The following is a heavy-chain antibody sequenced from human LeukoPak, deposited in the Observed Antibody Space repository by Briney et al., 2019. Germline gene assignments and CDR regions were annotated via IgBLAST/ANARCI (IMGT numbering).Heavy chain of an antibody. D-gene: IGHD4-23*01. V-gene: IGHV3-23*01. CDR2: ISASGHAT. CDR1: GFTFSSYA. Sequence: GGSLRLSCAASGFTFSSYAMSWVRQAPGKGLEAPGKGLEWVSTISASGHATYYPDSVRGRFTISRDNSKNTLYLQMNSLRAEDTAVYYCARAGETTVVTPSGSRGDAFDIWGQGTMVTVSS. CDR3: ARAGETTVVTPSGSRGDAFDI. J-gene: IGHJ3*02.